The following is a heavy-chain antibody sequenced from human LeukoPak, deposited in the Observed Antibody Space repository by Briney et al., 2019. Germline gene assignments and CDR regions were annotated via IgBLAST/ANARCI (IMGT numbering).Heavy chain of an antibody. CDR2: IIPILGIA. V-gene: IGHV1-69*04. J-gene: IGHJ4*02. D-gene: IGHD1-1*01. CDR3: ARDQLDFLGENRLEPDY. Sequence: SVMVSCKASGHTSSSYAISWVRHAPGQGLEWMARIIPILGIANYAQKFQGRVTITADKSTSTAYMELSSLRSEATAVYYCARDQLDFLGENRLEPDYWGQGTLVTVPS. CDR1: GHTSSSYA.